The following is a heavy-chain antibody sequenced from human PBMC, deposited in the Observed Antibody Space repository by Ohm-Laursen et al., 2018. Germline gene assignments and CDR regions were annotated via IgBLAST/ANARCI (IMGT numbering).Heavy chain of an antibody. CDR3: AKDLGVAFAYDS. V-gene: IGHV3-30*18. CDR2: ISYDGSNK. D-gene: IGHD2-15*01. Sequence: SLRLSCSASGFTFSSYGMHWVRQAPGKGLEWVAVISYDGSNKYYADSVKGRFTISRDNSKNTLYLQMNSLRNEDTAIYYCAKDLGVAFAYDSWGQGTLVTVSS. J-gene: IGHJ4*02. CDR1: GFTFSSYG.